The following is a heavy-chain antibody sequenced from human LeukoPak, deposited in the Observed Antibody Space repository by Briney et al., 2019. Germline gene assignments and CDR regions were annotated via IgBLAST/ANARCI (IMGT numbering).Heavy chain of an antibody. CDR2: INDDGSSP. CDR1: RFTFSSYW. CDR3: ARQLLYGLDV. D-gene: IGHD1-26*01. V-gene: IGHV3-74*01. Sequence: GGSLRLSCAASRFTFSSYWIHWVRQAPGQGLVWVSRINDDGSSPIYADSVKGRFTISRDNAKNTLYLQMNSLRAEDTAVYYCARQLLYGLDVWGQGTTVTVSS. J-gene: IGHJ6*02.